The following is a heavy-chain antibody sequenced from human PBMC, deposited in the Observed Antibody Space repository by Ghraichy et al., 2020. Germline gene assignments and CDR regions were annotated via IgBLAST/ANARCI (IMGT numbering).Heavy chain of an antibody. J-gene: IGHJ4*02. D-gene: IGHD6-19*01. V-gene: IGHV3-23*01. CDR2: VGGSGVTK. Sequence: GGSLRLSCLDSESNFNDYAFTWVRQAPGKGLEWVSSVGGSGVTKYYADSVKGRFTIFKDKSANTLFLQMSSLRAQDTAVYFCAKGLRYEWLAQWGQGSQVTVSS. CDR3: AKGLRYEWLAQ. CDR1: ESNFNDYA.